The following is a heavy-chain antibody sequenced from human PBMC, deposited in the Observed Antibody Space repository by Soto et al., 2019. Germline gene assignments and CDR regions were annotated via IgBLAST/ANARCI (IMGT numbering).Heavy chain of an antibody. J-gene: IGHJ4*02. V-gene: IGHV1-18*01. D-gene: IGHD1-7*01. Sequence: GASVKVSCKASGYTFTSYGISWVRQAPGQGLEWMGWISAYNGNTNYAQKLQGRVTMTTDTSTSTAYMELRSLRSDDTAVYYCARDLRITGTTPLGYWGQGTLVTVSS. CDR1: GYTFTSYG. CDR3: ARDLRITGTTPLGY. CDR2: ISAYNGNT.